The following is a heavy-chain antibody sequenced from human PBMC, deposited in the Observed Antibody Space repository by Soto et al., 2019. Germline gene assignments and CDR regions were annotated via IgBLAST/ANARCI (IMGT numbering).Heavy chain of an antibody. CDR1: GFTFSSYA. J-gene: IGHJ4*02. CDR3: ARVPSSSGRGHFDY. Sequence: GGSLRLSCAASGFTFSSYAMHWVRQAPGKGLEWVAVISYDGSNKYYADSVKGRFTISRDNSKNTLYLQMNSLRAEDTAVYYCARVPSSSGRGHFDYWGQGTLVTVCS. CDR2: ISYDGSNK. D-gene: IGHD2-15*01. V-gene: IGHV3-30-3*01.